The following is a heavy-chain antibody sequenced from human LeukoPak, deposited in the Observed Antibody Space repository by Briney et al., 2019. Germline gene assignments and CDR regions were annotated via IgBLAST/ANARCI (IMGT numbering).Heavy chain of an antibody. CDR2: IIPIFGTA. CDR3: ARDYGGFPLRQSYDTVSWFDP. D-gene: IGHD3-9*01. V-gene: IGHV1-69*01. CDR1: GGTFSSYA. J-gene: IGHJ5*02. Sequence: GSSVKVSCKASGGTFSSYAISWVRQAPGQGLEWMGGIIPIFGTANYAQKFQGRVTITADESTSTAYMELSSLRSEDTAVYYCARDYGGFPLRQSYDTVSWFDPWGQGTLVTVSS.